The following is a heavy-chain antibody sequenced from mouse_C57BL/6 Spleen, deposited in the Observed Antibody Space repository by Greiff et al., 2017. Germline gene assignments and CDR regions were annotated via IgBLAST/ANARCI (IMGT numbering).Heavy chain of an antibody. V-gene: IGHV1-52*01. CDR2: IDPSDSET. J-gene: IGHJ2*01. CDR3: ARPGSNSYFDY. D-gene: IGHD2-5*01. Sequence: VKLQQPGAELVRPGSSVKLSCKASGYTFTSYWMHWVKQRPIQGLEWIGNIDPSDSETHYNQKFKDKATLTVDKSSSTAYMQLSSLTSEDSAVYYGARPGSNSYFDYWGQGTTLTVSS. CDR1: GYTFTSYW.